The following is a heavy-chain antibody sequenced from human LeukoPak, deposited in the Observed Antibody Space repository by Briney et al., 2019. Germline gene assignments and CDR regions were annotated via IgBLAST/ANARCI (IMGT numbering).Heavy chain of an antibody. D-gene: IGHD3-10*01. Sequence: GRSLRLSCAASGFTFSSYGMHWVRQAPGKGLEWVAVIWYDGSNKYYADSVKGRFTISRDNSKNTLYLQMNSLRAEDTAVYYCAREGYVFGSGSYAYYGMDVWGQGTTVTVSS. J-gene: IGHJ6*02. CDR2: IWYDGSNK. CDR1: GFTFSSYG. CDR3: AREGYVFGSGSYAYYGMDV. V-gene: IGHV3-33*01.